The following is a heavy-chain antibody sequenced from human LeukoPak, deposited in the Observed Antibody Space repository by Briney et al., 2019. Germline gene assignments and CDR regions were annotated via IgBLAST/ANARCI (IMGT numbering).Heavy chain of an antibody. CDR1: GFTFSTYA. D-gene: IGHD4-17*01. J-gene: IGHJ3*02. Sequence: GGSLRLSCAPSGFTFSTYAMGWVRQAPGKGLEWVSTSRGSGGITYYADSVKGRFTISRDHSRNTLYLQMNGLRVEDTALYYCAKGYADYGADAFDIWGQGTMVTVSS. CDR2: SRGSGGIT. CDR3: AKGYADYGADAFDI. V-gene: IGHV3-23*01.